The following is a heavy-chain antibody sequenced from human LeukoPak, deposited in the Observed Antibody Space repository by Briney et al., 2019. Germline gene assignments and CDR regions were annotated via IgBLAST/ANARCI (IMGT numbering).Heavy chain of an antibody. CDR1: GFTFDNYA. D-gene: IGHD3-22*01. V-gene: IGHV3-30*04. Sequence: PGRSLRLSCATSGFTFDNYAIHWVRQAPGKGLEWVAVISYDGSNEYYAESVKGRFTISRDSSKNTLYLQMNSLKPDDTAVYSCARQESRNYYFEGLDYWGQGTLVTVSS. CDR3: ARQESRNYYFEGLDY. J-gene: IGHJ4*02. CDR2: ISYDGSNE.